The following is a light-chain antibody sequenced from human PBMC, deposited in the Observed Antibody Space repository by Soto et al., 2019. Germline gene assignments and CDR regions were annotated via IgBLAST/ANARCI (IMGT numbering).Light chain of an antibody. V-gene: IGKV3D-15*01. Sequence: EIRLTKSPATWPLSLRERATLSYTASQRGSSTCLAWYQQQPGKPPRLLMSSTSNRATDTPERFSGSGSGTDFTLTISSLQSEDFAVYYCQQYNNCPCTFCQGTRLEIK. CDR1: QRGSST. CDR2: STS. CDR3: QQYNNCPCT. J-gene: IGKJ5*01.